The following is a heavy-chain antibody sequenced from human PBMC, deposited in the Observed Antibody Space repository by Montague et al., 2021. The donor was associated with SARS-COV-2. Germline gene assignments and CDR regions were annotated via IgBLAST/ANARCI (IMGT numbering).Heavy chain of an antibody. V-gene: IGHV2-5*02. CDR2: IYWDDDE. CDR1: GFSLSTRGVG. D-gene: IGHD6-13*01. J-gene: IGHJ5*02. Sequence: PALVTPTQTLTLTCTFSGFSLSTRGVGVGWIRQPPGKALEWLALIYWDDDERYSPSLESRLTISKDNSKNQVVLTMTKMAPVDTATYYCAHTKAPAGGRWFDPWGQGTPVTVSS. CDR3: AHTKAPAGGRWFDP.